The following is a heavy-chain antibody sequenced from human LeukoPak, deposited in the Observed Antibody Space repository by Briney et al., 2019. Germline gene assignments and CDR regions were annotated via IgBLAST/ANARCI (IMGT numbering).Heavy chain of an antibody. CDR1: GFTFSNAR. J-gene: IGHJ4*02. CDR2: IKSKTDGGTT. Sequence: GGSLRLSCAASGFTFSNARMSWVRQAPGKGLEWVGRIKSKTDGGTTDYAAPVKGRFTISRDDSKNTLYLQMNSLKTEDTAVYHCTTDGYYDILTGYYKEFDYWGQGTLVTVSS. V-gene: IGHV3-15*01. D-gene: IGHD3-9*01. CDR3: TTDGYYDILTGYYKEFDY.